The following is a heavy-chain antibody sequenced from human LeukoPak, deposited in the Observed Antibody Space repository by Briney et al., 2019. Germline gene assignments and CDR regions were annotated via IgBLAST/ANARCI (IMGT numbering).Heavy chain of an antibody. D-gene: IGHD3-22*01. CDR1: GFSFSDYA. Sequence: PGESLRLSCEASGFSFSDYAMSWVRQAPGKGLEWVSGIIGSGRKTYYTDPVKGRFTISRDNSKKTLYLQMKSLRAEDTAEYYCAKRDYSDSSSYAPLFDSWGQGTLVTVSS. V-gene: IGHV3-23*01. CDR3: AKRDYSDSSSYAPLFDS. CDR2: IIGSGRKT. J-gene: IGHJ4*02.